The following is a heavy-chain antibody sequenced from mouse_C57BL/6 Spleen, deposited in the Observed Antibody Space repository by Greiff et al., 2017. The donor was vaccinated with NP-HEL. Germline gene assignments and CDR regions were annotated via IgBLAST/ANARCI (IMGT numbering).Heavy chain of an antibody. CDR1: GFTFSSYA. CDR2: ISDGGSYT. V-gene: IGHV5-4*01. J-gene: IGHJ2*01. Sequence: EVNVVESGGGLVKPGGSLKLSCAASGFTFSSYAMSWVRQTPEKRLEWVATISDGGSYTYYPDNVKGRFTISRDNAKNNLYLQMSHLKSEDTAMYYCARDGYYFDYWGQGTTLTVSS. CDR3: ARDGYYFDY.